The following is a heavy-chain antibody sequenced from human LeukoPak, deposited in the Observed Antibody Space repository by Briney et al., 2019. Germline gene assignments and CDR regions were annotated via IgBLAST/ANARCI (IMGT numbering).Heavy chain of an antibody. J-gene: IGHJ6*02. Sequence: PSQTLSLTCTVSGGSISSGGYYWSWIRQPPGKGLEWIGYIYHSGSTYYNPSLKSRVTISVDRSKNQFSLKLSSVTAADTAVYYCARDLVVVVPAGELYYYYGMDVWGQGTTVTVSS. V-gene: IGHV4-30-2*01. CDR2: IYHSGST. D-gene: IGHD2-2*01. CDR1: GGSISSGGYY. CDR3: ARDLVVVVPAGELYYYYGMDV.